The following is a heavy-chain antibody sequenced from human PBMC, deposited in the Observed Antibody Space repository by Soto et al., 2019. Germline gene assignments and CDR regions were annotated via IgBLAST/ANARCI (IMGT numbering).Heavy chain of an antibody. J-gene: IGHJ2*01. CDR1: GYSISSGYY. D-gene: IGHD3-22*01. CDR2: IYHSGST. CDR3: ARSNYYDSSGYYLAYWYFDL. V-gene: IGHV4-38-2*01. Sequence: SETLSLTCFVSGYSISSGYYWGWIRQPPGKGLEWIGSIYHSGSTYYNPSLKSRVTISVDTSKNQFSLKLSSVTAADTAVYYCARSNYYDSSGYYLAYWYFDLWGRGTLVTVSS.